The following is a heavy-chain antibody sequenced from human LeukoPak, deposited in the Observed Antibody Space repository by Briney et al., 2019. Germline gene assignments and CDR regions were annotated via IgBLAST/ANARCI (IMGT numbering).Heavy chain of an antibody. D-gene: IGHD3-16*01. CDR1: GFTFDDSA. CDR2: ISWNSGSI. V-gene: IGHV3-9*01. J-gene: IGHJ4*02. CDR3: ATLGGDFDY. Sequence: TGGSLRLSCAASGFTFDDSAMHWVRQAPGEGLESVSGISWNSGSIGYADSVKGRFTISRDNAKNSLYMQMNSLRGEDRALYFCATLGGDFDYWGQGTLVTVSS.